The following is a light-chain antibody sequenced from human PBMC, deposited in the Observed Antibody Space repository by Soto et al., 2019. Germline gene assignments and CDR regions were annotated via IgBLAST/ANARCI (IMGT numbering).Light chain of an antibody. Sequence: QSALTQPASVSGSPGQSITISCTGTSSDVGSYNLVTWYQQHPGKAPKLMIHEVTKRPSGVSNRFSASKSGSTASLTISGLQVEDEADYYCCSYAGSGTWVFGGGTKVTVL. J-gene: IGLJ3*02. CDR2: EVT. V-gene: IGLV2-23*02. CDR1: SSDVGSYNL. CDR3: CSYAGSGTWV.